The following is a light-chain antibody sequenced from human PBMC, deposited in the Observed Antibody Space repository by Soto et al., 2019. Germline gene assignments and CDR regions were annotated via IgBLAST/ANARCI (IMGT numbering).Light chain of an antibody. V-gene: IGKV3D-15*01. J-gene: IGKJ5*01. CDR2: GAS. CDR1: QSFNIY. CDR3: QQYNNWRIT. Sequence: IVMTQSPATLSVSRGEIATLSFRASQSFNIYLAWYQQKPGQAPRLLIFGASYRATGIPARFSGSGSGTEFNLTISSLQSEDFAVYYCQQYNNWRITFGQGTRLEIK.